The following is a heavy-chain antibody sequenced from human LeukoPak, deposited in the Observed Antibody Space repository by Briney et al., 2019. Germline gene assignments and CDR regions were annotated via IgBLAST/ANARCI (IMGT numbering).Heavy chain of an antibody. CDR3: ARECSCGWYPSPFDP. V-gene: IGHV4-59*01. J-gene: IGHJ5*02. D-gene: IGHD6-19*01. CDR2: IYYSEST. CDR1: GGSISSYY. Sequence: SETLSLTCTDSGGSISSYYWSWLRQPPGKGREWIGYIYYSESTNYTPSLRSRVTISVDTSKSQFSLKLSSVTAADTAVYYCARECSCGWYPSPFDPWGQGTLVTVSS.